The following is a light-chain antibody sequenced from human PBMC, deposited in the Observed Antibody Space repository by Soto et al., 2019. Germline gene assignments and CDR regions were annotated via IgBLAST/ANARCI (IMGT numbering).Light chain of an antibody. Sequence: QSVLTQPASVSGSPGQSITISCTGTSSDVGRYNLVSWYQQHPGKAPKLMIYEGSKRPAGVSNRFSGSKSGNTASLTISGLQAEDEADYYCCSYAGSQVFGGGTKLTVL. CDR2: EGS. J-gene: IGLJ2*01. V-gene: IGLV2-23*01. CDR1: SSDVGRYNL. CDR3: CSYAGSQV.